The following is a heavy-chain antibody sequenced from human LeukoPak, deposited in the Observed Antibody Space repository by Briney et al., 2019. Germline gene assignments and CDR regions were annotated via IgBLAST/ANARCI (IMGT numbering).Heavy chain of an antibody. Sequence: GGSLRLSCAASGFTFSSYSMNWVRQAPGKGLEWVSYISSSSSTIYYADSVKGRFTISRDNAKNSVYLQMNSLRAEDTAVYYCARDPRFGAYDDFWSGLGAVYYYYYMDVWGKGTTVTVSS. CDR3: ARDPRFGAYDDFWSGLGAVYYYYYMDV. J-gene: IGHJ6*03. CDR1: GFTFSSYS. V-gene: IGHV3-48*04. D-gene: IGHD3-3*01. CDR2: ISSSSSTI.